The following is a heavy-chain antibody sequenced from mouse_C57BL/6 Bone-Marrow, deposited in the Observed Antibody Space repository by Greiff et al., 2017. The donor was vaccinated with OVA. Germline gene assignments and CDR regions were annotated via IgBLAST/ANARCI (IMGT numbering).Heavy chain of an antibody. CDR1: GYSFTGYY. Sequence: EVQLQQSGPELVKPGASVKISCKASGYSFTGYYMNWVKQSPEKSLEWIGEINPRTGGTTYNQKFKAKATLTVDKSSSTAYMQLKSLTSEDSAVYYCARRAYYRDYWGQGTTLTVSS. J-gene: IGHJ2*01. CDR3: ARRAYYRDY. D-gene: IGHD2-10*01. V-gene: IGHV1-42*01. CDR2: INPRTGGT.